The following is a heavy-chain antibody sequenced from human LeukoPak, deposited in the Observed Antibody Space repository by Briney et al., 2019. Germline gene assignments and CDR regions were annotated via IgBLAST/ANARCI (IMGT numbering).Heavy chain of an antibody. CDR3: AKFEAGYDY. D-gene: IGHD3-9*01. Sequence: SETLSLTCAVYGGSFSGYYWSWIRQPPGKGLEWIGEIYHSGSTNYNPSLKSRVTISVDKSKNQFSLKLSSVTAADTAVYYCAKFEAGYDYWGQGTLVTVSS. CDR2: IYHSGST. J-gene: IGHJ4*02. V-gene: IGHV4-34*01. CDR1: GGSFSGYY.